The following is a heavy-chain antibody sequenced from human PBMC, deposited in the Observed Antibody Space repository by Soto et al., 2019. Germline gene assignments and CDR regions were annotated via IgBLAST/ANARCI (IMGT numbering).Heavy chain of an antibody. CDR2: INPNSGGT. D-gene: IGHD2-2*02. V-gene: IGHV1-2*02. CDR3: ARVRIVVVPAAIGDYYYYGMDV. CDR1: GYTFTGYY. J-gene: IGHJ6*02. Sequence: ASVKVSCKASGYTFTGYYMHWVRQAPGQGLEWMGWINPNSGGTNYAQKFQGRVTMTRDTSISTAYMELSRLRSDDTAVYYCARVRIVVVPAAIGDYYYYGMDVWGQGTTVTVS.